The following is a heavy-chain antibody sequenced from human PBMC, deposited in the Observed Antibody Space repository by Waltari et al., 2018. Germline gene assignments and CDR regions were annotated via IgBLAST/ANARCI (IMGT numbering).Heavy chain of an antibody. J-gene: IGHJ4*02. D-gene: IGHD6-25*01. Sequence: EVLLLESGGGFVQPGGSRSLSCAASGFNFSSNAMRWVRQAPGKGLEWVSTISGSGENTYYADSVKGRFSISRDNSKNTLSLQMNSLRAEDTARYFCAKDLSSSEGGQGTLVTVSS. CDR3: AKDLSSSE. CDR2: ISGSGENT. CDR1: GFNFSSNA. V-gene: IGHV3-23*01.